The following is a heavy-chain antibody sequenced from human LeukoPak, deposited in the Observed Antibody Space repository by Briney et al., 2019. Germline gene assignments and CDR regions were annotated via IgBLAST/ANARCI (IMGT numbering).Heavy chain of an antibody. CDR1: GGSISSYY. D-gene: IGHD5-24*01. CDR2: IYTSGST. V-gene: IGHV4-4*07. CDR3: AREGGYNQYYYYYYYMDV. Sequence: PSETLSLTCTVSGGSISSYYWSWIRQPAGKELEWIGRIYTSGSTNYNPSLKSRVTMSVDTSKNQFSLKLSSVTAADTAVYYCAREGGYNQYYYYYYYMDVWGKGTTVTVSS. J-gene: IGHJ6*03.